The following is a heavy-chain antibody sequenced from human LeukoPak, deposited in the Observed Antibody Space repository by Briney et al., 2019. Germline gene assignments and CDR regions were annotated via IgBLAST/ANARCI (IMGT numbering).Heavy chain of an antibody. Sequence: SETLSLTCAVYGGSFSGYYWSWLRQPPGKGLEWIGYIYYSGSTNYNPSLKSRVTISVDTSKNQFSLKLSSVTAADTAVYYCARVRHYDFWSGYYNAFDPWGQGTLVTVSS. CDR1: GGSFSGYY. CDR3: ARVRHYDFWSGYYNAFDP. J-gene: IGHJ5*02. V-gene: IGHV4-59*01. CDR2: IYYSGST. D-gene: IGHD3-3*01.